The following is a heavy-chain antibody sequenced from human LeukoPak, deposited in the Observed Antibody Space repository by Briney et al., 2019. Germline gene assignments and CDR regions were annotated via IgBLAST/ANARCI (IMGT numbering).Heavy chain of an antibody. CDR1: GFTFSSYA. V-gene: IGHV3-30*01. CDR3: ARDGSGYSYGYRFDY. D-gene: IGHD5-18*01. CDR2: ISYDGSNK. Sequence: GRSLRLSCAASGFTFSSYAMHWVRQAPGKGLEWVAVISYDGSNKYYADSVKGRFTISRDNSKNTLYLQMNSLRAEDTAVYYCARDGSGYSYGYRFDYWGQGTLVTVSS. J-gene: IGHJ4*02.